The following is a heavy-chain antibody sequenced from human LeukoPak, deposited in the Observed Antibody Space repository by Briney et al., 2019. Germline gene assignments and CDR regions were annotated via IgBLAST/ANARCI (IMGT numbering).Heavy chain of an antibody. CDR1: GASIDSYY. CDR3: ARRLLWFGELPRPYYFDY. J-gene: IGHJ4*02. V-gene: IGHV4-59*01. Sequence: SETLSLTCTISGASIDSYYWSWIRQPPGKGLEWIGYIYYSGTTNYNPSLKRRVTISVDTSKNQFSLKLSSVTAADTAVYYCARRLLWFGELPRPYYFDYWGQGTLVTVSS. CDR2: IYYSGTT. D-gene: IGHD3-10*01.